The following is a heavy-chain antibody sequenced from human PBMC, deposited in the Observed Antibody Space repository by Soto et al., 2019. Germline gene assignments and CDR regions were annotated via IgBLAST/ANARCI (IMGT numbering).Heavy chain of an antibody. Sequence: EVQLVESGGGLVQPGGSLRLYCAASGFTFNSYWMHWVRQAPGKGLLWVSRINGDGGTTNYADSVKGRFTISRDNAMNPEYLRMNTLRVEETAVYYWARGVRNYYGVDVWGQGTTVTVSS. CDR2: INGDGGTT. D-gene: IGHD3-22*01. J-gene: IGHJ6*02. V-gene: IGHV3-74*01. CDR1: GFTFNSYW. CDR3: ARGVRNYYGVDV.